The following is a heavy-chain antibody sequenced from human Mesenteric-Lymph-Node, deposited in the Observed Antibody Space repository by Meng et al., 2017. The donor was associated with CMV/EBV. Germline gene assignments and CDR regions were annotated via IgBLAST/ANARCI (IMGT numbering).Heavy chain of an antibody. D-gene: IGHD4-23*01. CDR2: ISYEGSNK. J-gene: IGHJ6*02. CDR3: ARDRSNPGKRYYYYYGMDV. Sequence: GGSLRPSCAASGFTFSSYAMHWVRQAPGKGLEWVAVISYEGSNKYYADSVKGRFTISRDNSKNTLYLQMNSLRAEDTAVYYCARDRSNPGKRYYYYYGMDVWGQGTTVTVSS. CDR1: GFTFSSYA. V-gene: IGHV3-30*04.